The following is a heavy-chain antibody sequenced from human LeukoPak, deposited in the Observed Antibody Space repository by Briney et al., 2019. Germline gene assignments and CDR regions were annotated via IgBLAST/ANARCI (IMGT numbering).Heavy chain of an antibody. CDR3: ERDRFYLDSIGYIRGISFDS. CDR2: INPSGGTT. Sequence: ASVTVSFKASGYTFTSYFMHWVRQAPGQGLEWMGIINPSGGTTVYPQKFQGRVTITRDTYTSTVYMELRSLTSGDTAVYECERDRFYLDSIGYIRGISFDSGGKGTLCPVS. V-gene: IGHV1-46*01. D-gene: IGHD3-22*01. J-gene: IGHJ4*02. CDR1: GYTFTSYF.